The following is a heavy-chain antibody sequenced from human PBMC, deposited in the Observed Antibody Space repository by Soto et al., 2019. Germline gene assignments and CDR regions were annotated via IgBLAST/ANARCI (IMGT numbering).Heavy chain of an antibody. J-gene: IGHJ4*02. Sequence: EVQLVESGGGLVQPGGSLRLSCAASGFTFSNYWMSWVRQAPGKGREWVANIKQDGSQNYYVDSVKGRFTTSRENTKNSFYLQMNSLRAEDTAVYYCARDHINGWNFDYWGRGTLVTVSS. V-gene: IGHV3-7*01. CDR3: ARDHINGWNFDY. CDR2: IKQDGSQN. CDR1: GFTFSNYW. D-gene: IGHD6-19*01.